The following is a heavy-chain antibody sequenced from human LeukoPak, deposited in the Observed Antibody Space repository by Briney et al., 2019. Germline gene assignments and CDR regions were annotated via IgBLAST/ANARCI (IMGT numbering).Heavy chain of an antibody. D-gene: IGHD2-2*01. Sequence: PGGSLRLSWAPSGFTFSSYSMNWVRQAPGKGLEWVSSISSSSSYIYYADSVKGRFTISRDNAKNSLYLQMNSLRAEDTAVHYCARDRICSSTSCYLFDYWGQGTLVTVSS. CDR2: ISSSSSYI. J-gene: IGHJ4*02. V-gene: IGHV3-21*01. CDR1: GFTFSSYS. CDR3: ARDRICSSTSCYLFDY.